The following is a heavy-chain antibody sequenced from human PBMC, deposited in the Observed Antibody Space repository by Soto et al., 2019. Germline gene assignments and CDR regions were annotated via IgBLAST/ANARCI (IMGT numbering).Heavy chain of an antibody. J-gene: IGHJ4*02. CDR2: INGDGSEA. CDR1: GFTFSTSW. Sequence: EVQLVESGGVLVQPGGSLRVSCAASGFTFSTSWMNWVRQAPGKGLEGVANINGDGSEAYYVDSVRGRFTISRANVKNSLFLQMNSLRAEASAVYYCAAGFPPDYWGQGTLVTVSS. D-gene: IGHD3-10*01. V-gene: IGHV3-7*01. CDR3: AAGFPPDY.